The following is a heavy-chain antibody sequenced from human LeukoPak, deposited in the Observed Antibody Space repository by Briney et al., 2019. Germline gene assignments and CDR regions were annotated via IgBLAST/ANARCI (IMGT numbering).Heavy chain of an antibody. D-gene: IGHD5-18*01. CDR3: ANEGNTAMANFDY. J-gene: IGHJ4*02. Sequence: GGSLRLSCAASGFTLSSYAMTWVRQAPGRGLEWVSSVDGGGGGTYYADSVKGRFTISRDNSKDTLYLQMNGLRAEDTAVYYCANEGNTAMANFDYWGQGTLVTVSS. V-gene: IGHV3-23*01. CDR1: GFTLSSYA. CDR2: VDGGGGGT.